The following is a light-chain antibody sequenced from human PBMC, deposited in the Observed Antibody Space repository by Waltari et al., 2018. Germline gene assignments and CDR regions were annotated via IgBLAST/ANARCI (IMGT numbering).Light chain of an antibody. CDR2: AAS. V-gene: IGKV3-15*01. CDR3: QQYNNWPPLYT. CDR1: QSVSSN. Sequence: EIVMTQSPGTLSVSPGDRATPSCRASQSVSSNVAWYQQKPGQAPRLLIYAASNRATGVPARFSGSGSGTEFTLTISSLQSEDFAVYYCQQYNNWPPLYTFGPGTTVDLK. J-gene: IGKJ3*01.